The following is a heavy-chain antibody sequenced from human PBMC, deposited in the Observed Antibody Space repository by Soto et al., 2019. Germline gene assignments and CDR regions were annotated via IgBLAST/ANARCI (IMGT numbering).Heavy chain of an antibody. CDR2: INSGSTTI. J-gene: IGHJ6*02. CDR1: AFTLSSYS. CDR3: ARDNPRSSGWDV. V-gene: IGHV3-48*02. Sequence: EVQLVESGGGLVQPGGSLRLSCAASAFTLSSYSMNWVRQALGKGLVWVSYINSGSTTIYYADSVKGRFTISRDNAKNSLYLQMNSLRDEDTAVYYCARDNPRSSGWDVWGQGTTVTVSS.